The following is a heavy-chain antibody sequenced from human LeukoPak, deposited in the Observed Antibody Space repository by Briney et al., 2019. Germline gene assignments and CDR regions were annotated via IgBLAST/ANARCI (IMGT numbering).Heavy chain of an antibody. V-gene: IGHV4-30-4*01. CDR2: IYYSGST. CDR1: GGSISSGDYY. J-gene: IGHJ4*02. D-gene: IGHD2-21*02. CDR3: ASAYCGGDCSKIYYFDY. Sequence: SQTLSLTCTVSGGSISSGDYYWSWIRQPPGKGLEWIGYIYYSGSTYYNPSLKSRVTISVDTSKNQFSLKLSSVTAADTAVYYCASAYCGGDCSKIYYFDYWGQGTLVTVSS.